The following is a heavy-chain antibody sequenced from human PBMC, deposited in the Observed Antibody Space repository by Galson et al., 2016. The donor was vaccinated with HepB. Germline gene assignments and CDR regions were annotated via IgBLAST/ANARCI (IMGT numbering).Heavy chain of an antibody. CDR2: VFCSGST. CDR3: ARGLVVPAATYDY. CDR1: GGSFKTNY. Sequence: SETLSLTCTVSGGSFKTNYWNWIRKPPGKGLEWIGYVFCSGSTNYNPTLNSRLTISIDTSKNQFSLRLTSVTAADTAVYYCARGLVVPAATYDYWGQGALVTVSS. J-gene: IGHJ4*02. V-gene: IGHV4-59*01. D-gene: IGHD2-2*01.